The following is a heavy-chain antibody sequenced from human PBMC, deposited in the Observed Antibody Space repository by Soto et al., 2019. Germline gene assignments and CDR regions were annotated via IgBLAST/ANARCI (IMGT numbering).Heavy chain of an antibody. CDR3: SRDVVVGAKALNY. CDR2: IKEDGSEK. J-gene: IGHJ4*02. CDR1: GFTFSNYW. Sequence: GSLRLSCAASGFTFSNYWMTWVRQAPGKGLEWVANIKEDGSEKHYVDSVKGRFTISRDNAKNSLYLQMNSLRVEDTAVYFCSRDVVVGAKALNYWGQGALVTVSS. V-gene: IGHV3-7*01. D-gene: IGHD2-15*01.